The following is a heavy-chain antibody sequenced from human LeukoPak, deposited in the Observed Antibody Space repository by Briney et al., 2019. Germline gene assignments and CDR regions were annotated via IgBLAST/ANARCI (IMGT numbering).Heavy chain of an antibody. CDR1: GFTFSSYA. Sequence: GGSLRLSCAASGFTFSSYAMSWARQAPGKGLEWVSVISGSGGSTYYADSVKGRFTISRDNSKNTLYLQMNSLRAEDTAVYYCAKKAGGYFGYFDYWGQGTLVTVSS. CDR3: AKKAGGYFGYFDY. D-gene: IGHD3-22*01. V-gene: IGHV3-23*01. CDR2: ISGSGGST. J-gene: IGHJ4*02.